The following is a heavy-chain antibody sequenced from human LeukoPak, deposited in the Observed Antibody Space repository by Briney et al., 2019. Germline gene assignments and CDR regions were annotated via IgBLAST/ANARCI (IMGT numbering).Heavy chain of an antibody. CDR2: IWYDGNNK. CDR3: AKVPISYSSGLFDY. Sequence: GGSLRLSCAAYGFTFSSYGMHWVRQAPGKGLEWVAVIWYDGNNKYYADSVKGRFTISRDNSKNTLFLQMNSLRAEDTAVYFCAKVPISYSSGLFDYWGQGTLVTVSS. D-gene: IGHD6-19*01. V-gene: IGHV3-33*06. J-gene: IGHJ4*02. CDR1: GFTFSSYG.